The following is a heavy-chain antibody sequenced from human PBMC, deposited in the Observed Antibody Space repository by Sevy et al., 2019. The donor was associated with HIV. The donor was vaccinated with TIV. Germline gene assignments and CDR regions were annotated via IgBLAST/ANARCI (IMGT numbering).Heavy chain of an antibody. D-gene: IGHD4-17*01. V-gene: IGHV3-30-3*01. Sequence: GGYLRLSCAASGFTFSSYAMHWVRQAPGKGLEWVAVISYDGSNKYYADSVKGRFTISRDNSKSTLYLQMNSLRAEDTAVYYCARDQHDYGGNLRTGWFDPWGQGTLVTVSS. J-gene: IGHJ5*02. CDR2: ISYDGSNK. CDR1: GFTFSSYA. CDR3: ARDQHDYGGNLRTGWFDP.